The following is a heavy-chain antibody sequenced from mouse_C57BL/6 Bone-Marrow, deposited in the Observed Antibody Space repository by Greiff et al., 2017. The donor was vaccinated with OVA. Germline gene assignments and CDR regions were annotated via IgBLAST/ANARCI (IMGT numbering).Heavy chain of an antibody. Sequence: EVKLMESGPGLVKPSQSLSLTCSVTGYSITSGYYWNWIRQFPGNKLEWMGYISYDGSNNYNPSLKNRISITRDTSKNQLFLKLNSVTTEDTATYYCARGDYSLTGYFDVWGTGTTVTVSS. V-gene: IGHV3-6*01. J-gene: IGHJ1*03. CDR2: ISYDGSN. D-gene: IGHD2-12*01. CDR3: ARGDYSLTGYFDV. CDR1: GYSITSGYY.